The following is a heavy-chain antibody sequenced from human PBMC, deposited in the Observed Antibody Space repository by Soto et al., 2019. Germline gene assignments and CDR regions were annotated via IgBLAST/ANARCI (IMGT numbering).Heavy chain of an antibody. D-gene: IGHD6-19*01. CDR3: ARCLLSSGWYSFDY. CDR2: INPNSGGT. Sequence: GAPVKVSCKASGYTFTGYYMHWVQQAPGQGLEWMGWINPNSGGTNYAQKFQGRVTMTRDTSISTAYMELSRLRSDDTAVYYCARCLLSSGWYSFDYWGQGTLVTVSS. J-gene: IGHJ4*02. CDR1: GYTFTGYY. V-gene: IGHV1-2*02.